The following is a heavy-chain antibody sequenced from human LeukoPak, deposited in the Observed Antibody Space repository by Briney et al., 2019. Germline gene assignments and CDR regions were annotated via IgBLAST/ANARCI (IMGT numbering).Heavy chain of an antibody. Sequence: ASVKVSCKVSGYTLTVLSMHWVRQAPGKGLEWMGGFDPEDGETIYAQKFQGRVTMTEDTSTDTAYMELSSLRSEDTAVYYCATDGNMVRGVITTSDAFDIWGQGTMVTVSS. CDR1: GYTLTVLS. CDR2: FDPEDGET. V-gene: IGHV1-24*01. J-gene: IGHJ3*02. D-gene: IGHD3-10*01. CDR3: ATDGNMVRGVITTSDAFDI.